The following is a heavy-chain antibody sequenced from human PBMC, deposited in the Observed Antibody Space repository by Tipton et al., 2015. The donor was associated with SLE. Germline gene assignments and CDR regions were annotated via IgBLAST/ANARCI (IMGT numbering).Heavy chain of an antibody. J-gene: IGHJ6*03. CDR2: IYYSGST. D-gene: IGHD5-24*01. Sequence: TLSLTCTVSGGSISSYYWSWIRQPPGKGLEWIGYIYYSGSTNYNPSLKSRVTISVDTSKNQFSLKLSSVTAADTAVYYCAREVEGYYYYYMDVWGKGTTVTVSS. CDR1: GGSISSYY. V-gene: IGHV4-59*12. CDR3: AREVEGYYYYYMDV.